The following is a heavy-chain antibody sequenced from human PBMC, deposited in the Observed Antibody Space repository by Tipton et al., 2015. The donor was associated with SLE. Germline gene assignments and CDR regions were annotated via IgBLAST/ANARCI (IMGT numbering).Heavy chain of an antibody. CDR1: GYTFTGYY. Sequence: QLVQSGAEVKKPGASVKGSCKASGYTFTGYYMHWVRQAPGQGLEWMGRINPNSGGTNYAQKFQGRVTMTRDTSISTASMELSRLRSDDTAVYYCARDRQYCSSTSCYVDFDYWGQGTLVTVSS. CDR2: INPNSGGT. D-gene: IGHD2-2*01. CDR3: ARDRQYCSSTSCYVDFDY. J-gene: IGHJ4*02. V-gene: IGHV1-2*06.